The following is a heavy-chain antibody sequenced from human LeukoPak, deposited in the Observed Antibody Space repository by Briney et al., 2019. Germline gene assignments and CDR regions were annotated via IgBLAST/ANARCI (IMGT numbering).Heavy chain of an antibody. J-gene: IGHJ4*02. V-gene: IGHV4-59*12. CDR2: IHYSGST. CDR3: ASGLPPRY. Sequence: SETLSLTCTVSGGSISSYYWRWIRQPPGKGLEWIGYIHYSGSTNYNPSLKSPATISVDRSKNQFSLKLTSVTAADTAVYYCASGLPPRYWGQGTLVTVSS. D-gene: IGHD3/OR15-3a*01. CDR1: GGSISSYY.